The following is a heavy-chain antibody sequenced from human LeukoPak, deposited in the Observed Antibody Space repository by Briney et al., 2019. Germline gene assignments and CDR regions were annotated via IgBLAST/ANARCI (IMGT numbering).Heavy chain of an antibody. CDR2: FDPEDGET. D-gene: IGHD1-26*01. V-gene: IGHV1-24*01. CDR3: ATLVGATGSDY. CDR1: GYTLTELS. Sequence: ASVKVSCKVSGYTLTELSKHWVRQAPGKGLEWMGGFDPEDGETIYAQKFQGRVTMTEGTSTDTAYMELSSLRSEDTAVYYCATLVGATGSDYWGQGTLVTVSS. J-gene: IGHJ4*02.